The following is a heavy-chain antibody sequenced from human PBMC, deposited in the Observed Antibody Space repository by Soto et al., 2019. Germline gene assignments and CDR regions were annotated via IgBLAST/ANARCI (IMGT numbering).Heavy chain of an antibody. D-gene: IGHD5-18*01. J-gene: IGHJ4*02. CDR3: ARDRNTAMGDFDD. V-gene: IGHV4-59*11. Sequence: SETLSLTCTVSGGSISSHYWSWIRQPPGMGLEYIGYIYNSGSTNYNPSLKSRVTISVDTSKNQFSLKLSSVTAADTAVYYCARDRNTAMGDFDDWGQGTLVTVSS. CDR2: IYNSGST. CDR1: GGSISSHY.